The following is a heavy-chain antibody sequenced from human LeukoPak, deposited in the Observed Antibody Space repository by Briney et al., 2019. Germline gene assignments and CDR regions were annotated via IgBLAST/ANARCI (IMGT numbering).Heavy chain of an antibody. V-gene: IGHV1-8*01. CDR1: GDTFTSYN. Sequence: ASVRVSCKASGDTFTSYNMNWVRQATGQGLEWMGWMNPNSGNTGDAQKSQGRVTMSTNSSISTAYMELSSLGSEDTAVYYCVREERGYCSGGSCTGPFDSWGQGTLVIVSS. D-gene: IGHD2-15*01. CDR3: VREERGYCSGGSCTGPFDS. CDR2: MNPNSGNT. J-gene: IGHJ4*02.